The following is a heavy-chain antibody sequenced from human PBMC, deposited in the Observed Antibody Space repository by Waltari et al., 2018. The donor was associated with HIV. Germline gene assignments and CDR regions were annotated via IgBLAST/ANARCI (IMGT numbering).Heavy chain of an antibody. V-gene: IGHV3-7*01. CDR3: ARDDYLDS. CDR1: GFTFNRFW. Sequence: EVQLVESGGGLVQPGGSLRLSCTASGFTFNRFWMGWVGQAPGKGVGWVAEINGAGSAKYYVKSVKGRFTISRDNARNSLYLQMNSLTAEDTAIYYCARDDYLDSWGQGTLVTVSS. J-gene: IGHJ5*01. D-gene: IGHD4-17*01. CDR2: INGAGSAK.